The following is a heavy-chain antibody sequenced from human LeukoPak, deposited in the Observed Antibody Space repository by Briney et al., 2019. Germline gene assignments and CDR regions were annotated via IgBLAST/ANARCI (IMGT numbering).Heavy chain of an antibody. V-gene: IGHV4-4*07. CDR3: ARDRTGTLTAYYYYYMDV. CDR1: GGSISNYY. J-gene: IGHJ6*03. D-gene: IGHD1-14*01. Sequence: SETLSLTCTVSGGSISNYYWSWIRQPAGKGLEWIGRIYTSGSTNYNPSLKSRVTMSVDTSKNQFSLKLSSVTAADTAVYYCARDRTGTLTAYYYYYMDVWGKGTTVTVSS. CDR2: IYTSGST.